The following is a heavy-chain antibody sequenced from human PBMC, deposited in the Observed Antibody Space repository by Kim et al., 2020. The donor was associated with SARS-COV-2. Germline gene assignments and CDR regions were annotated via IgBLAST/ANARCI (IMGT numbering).Heavy chain of an antibody. CDR3: ATRAVVRGVITYFDF. J-gene: IGHJ4*01. V-gene: IGHV4-39*01. D-gene: IGHD3-10*01. Sequence: SETLSLTCTVSGGSISTTSYSWGWIRQPPGKGLEWIGNIYSSGSTYYSPSLRSRVTLSVDTSKNQFSLRLSSGTAADTALYYCATRAVVRGVITYFDFWG. CDR1: GGSISTTSYS. CDR2: IYSSGST.